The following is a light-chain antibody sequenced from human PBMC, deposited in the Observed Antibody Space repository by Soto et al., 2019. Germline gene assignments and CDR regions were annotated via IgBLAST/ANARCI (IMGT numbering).Light chain of an antibody. CDR3: QHYNSYPEG. CDR2: EAS. V-gene: IGKV1-13*02. Sequence: IQLTQSPSSLSAAVADRVTTTCRASQAISTYLNWYQQKPVKAPKPXIYEASTLKSGVPSRFSGSGSGSEFNLTISSLQPEDFATYYCQHYNSYPEGFGDGTKV. J-gene: IGKJ1*01. CDR1: QAISTY.